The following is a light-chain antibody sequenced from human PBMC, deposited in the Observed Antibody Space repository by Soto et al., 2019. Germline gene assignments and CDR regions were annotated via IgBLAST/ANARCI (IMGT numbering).Light chain of an antibody. Sequence: QSALTQPASVSGSPGQSITISCTGTSSDVGGYNHVSWYQQHPGKAPKLMIYEVSSRPSGVPNRFSGSKSGDTASLTISGLQAADEAYYYCCSRLFGGGTKVTVL. CDR3: CSRL. CDR2: EVS. J-gene: IGLJ2*01. V-gene: IGLV2-14*01. CDR1: SSDVGGYNH.